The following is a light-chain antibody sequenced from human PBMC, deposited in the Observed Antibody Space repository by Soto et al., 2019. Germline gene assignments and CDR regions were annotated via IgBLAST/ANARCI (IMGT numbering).Light chain of an antibody. V-gene: IGKV1-39*01. CDR2: AAS. Sequence: DIQMTQSPSSLSVSVGDRVTISCRASQSVSSYLNWYQQKPGEAPKLLIYAASSLQSGVPSRFSGSGSGTDFTLTISSLQPEDFATYYCQQSYSTPRTFGPGTKVDIK. CDR3: QQSYSTPRT. J-gene: IGKJ3*01. CDR1: QSVSSY.